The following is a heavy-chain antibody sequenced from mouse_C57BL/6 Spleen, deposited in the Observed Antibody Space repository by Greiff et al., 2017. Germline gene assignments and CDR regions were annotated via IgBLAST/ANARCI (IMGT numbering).Heavy chain of an antibody. Sequence: QVQLQQSGAELVKPGASVKISCKASGYAFSSYWMNWVKQRPGKGLEWIGQIYPGDGDTNYNGKFKGKATLTADKSSSTAYMQLSSLTSEDSAVYFCARVGTTVVARGYFDYRGQGTTLTVSS. CDR3: ARVGTTVVARGYFDY. V-gene: IGHV1-80*01. J-gene: IGHJ2*01. CDR2: IYPGDGDT. CDR1: GYAFSSYW. D-gene: IGHD1-1*01.